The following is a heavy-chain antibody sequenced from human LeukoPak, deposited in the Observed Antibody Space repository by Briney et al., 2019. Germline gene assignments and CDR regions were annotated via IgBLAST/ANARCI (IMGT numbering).Heavy chain of an antibody. V-gene: IGHV3-30-3*01. CDR3: VRVLSGSWDWFDP. Sequence: GRSLRLSCAASGFFFNNYTMHWVRQAPGKGLEWVAVLSYDGSNTYYADSVKGRLTISRDNAKNTVYLQMNSLRAEDTALYHCVRVLSGSWDWFDPWGQGTLVTVSS. D-gene: IGHD3-22*01. CDR1: GFFFNNYT. CDR2: LSYDGSNT. J-gene: IGHJ5*02.